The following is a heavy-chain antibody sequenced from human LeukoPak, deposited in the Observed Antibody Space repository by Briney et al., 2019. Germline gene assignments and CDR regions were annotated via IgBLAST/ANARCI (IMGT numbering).Heavy chain of an antibody. Sequence: SETLSLTCTVSGGSIGSHYWSWIRQPPGKGLEWIGYIYYSGSTNYNPSLKSRVTISVDTSKNQFSLKLSSVTAADTAVYYCARQEKSSGIDYWGQGTLVTVSS. J-gene: IGHJ4*02. V-gene: IGHV4-59*08. CDR3: ARQEKSSGIDY. CDR1: GGSIGSHY. CDR2: IYYSGST. D-gene: IGHD6-25*01.